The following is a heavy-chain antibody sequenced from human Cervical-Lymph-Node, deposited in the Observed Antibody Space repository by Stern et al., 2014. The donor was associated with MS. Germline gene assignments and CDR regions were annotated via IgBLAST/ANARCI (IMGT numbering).Heavy chain of an antibody. CDR1: GVSVSSGGYY. V-gene: IGHV4-31*03. Sequence: VQLVESGPGLVKPSQTLSLTCTVSGVSVSSGGYYWTWIRQVPGKGLEWAGYMHHSGTTFYNPSLKGRVSISRDTSENQFSLNLRSVIAADTAVYYCATIPPHIEGAAFEIWGQGTMVTVSS. CDR3: ATIPPHIEGAAFEI. D-gene: IGHD1-26*01. J-gene: IGHJ3*02. CDR2: MHHSGTT.